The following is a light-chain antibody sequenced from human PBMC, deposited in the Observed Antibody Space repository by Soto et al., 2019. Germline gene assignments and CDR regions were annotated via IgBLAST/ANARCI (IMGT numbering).Light chain of an antibody. CDR3: QQYNSSPT. CDR2: KES. V-gene: IGKV1-5*03. J-gene: IGKJ1*01. Sequence: DIQMTQSPSTLSASVGDRVTITCRASQSISSWLAWYQQKPGKAPKLLNYKESSLESGGPSRFSGSGSGTEFTLTISSLQPDDFATYYCQQYNSSPTFGQGTKVEIK. CDR1: QSISSW.